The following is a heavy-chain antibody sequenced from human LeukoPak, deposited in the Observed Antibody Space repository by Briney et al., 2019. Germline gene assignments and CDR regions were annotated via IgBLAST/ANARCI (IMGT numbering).Heavy chain of an antibody. V-gene: IGHV4-34*01. J-gene: IGHJ5*02. D-gene: IGHD6-6*01. CDR2: INHSGST. Sequence: PSETLSLTCAVYGGSFSGYYWSWIRQPPGKGLEWIGEINHSGSTNYNPSLKSRVTISVDTSKNQFSLKLSSVTAADTAVYYCARPGLISSSGFDPWGQGTLVTVSS. CDR3: ARPGLISSSGFDP. CDR1: GGSFSGYY.